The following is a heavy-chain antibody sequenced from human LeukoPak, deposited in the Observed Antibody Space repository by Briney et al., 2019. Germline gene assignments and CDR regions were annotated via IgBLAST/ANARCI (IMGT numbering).Heavy chain of an antibody. J-gene: IGHJ5*02. D-gene: IGHD3-10*01. Sequence: SGTLSLTCTVSGASVTSGSHYWAWIRQPPGQGLEWIGFIYYSGTTIYNPSLENRITMSLVTSKNQFSLRLNSVTAADTAIYYCARVAPRGWIDPWGQGTLVTVSS. CDR3: ARVAPRGWIDP. V-gene: IGHV4-61*01. CDR2: IYYSGTT. CDR1: GASVTSGSHY.